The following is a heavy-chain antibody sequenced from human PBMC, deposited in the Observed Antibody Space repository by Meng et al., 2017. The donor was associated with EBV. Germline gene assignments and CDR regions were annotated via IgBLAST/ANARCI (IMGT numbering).Heavy chain of an antibody. V-gene: IGHV1-69*01. Sequence: QVQLVQSAAEVKKPGSSVKGSCKTSGGPFRYYAISWVRQAPGQGLEWLGGFLPRLGAPNYAQKFHGRVKITADESTSTHYMDLGSLRSEDTAIYYCASESGRGYTPDYWGQGTLVTVSS. CDR1: GGPFRYYA. D-gene: IGHD3-10*01. CDR2: FLPRLGAP. J-gene: IGHJ4*02. CDR3: ASESGRGYTPDY.